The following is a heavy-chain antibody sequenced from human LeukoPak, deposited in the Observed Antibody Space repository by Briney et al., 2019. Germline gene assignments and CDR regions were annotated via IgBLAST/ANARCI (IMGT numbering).Heavy chain of an antibody. V-gene: IGHV4-59*08. CDR3: ARHRIAVAGTGAFDI. D-gene: IGHD6-13*01. Sequence: ADPQSLPCTLSSDSNNSYYWRWLRHPPGKGLVGMGYIYYSGSTNYNPSLKSRVTISVASPKNQFSMKLSSVTAADTAVYYCARHRIAVAGTGAFDIWGQGTMVTVSS. J-gene: IGHJ3*02. CDR2: IYYSGST. CDR1: SDSNNSYY.